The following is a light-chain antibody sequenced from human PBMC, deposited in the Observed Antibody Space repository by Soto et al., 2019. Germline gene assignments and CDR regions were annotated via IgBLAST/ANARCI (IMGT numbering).Light chain of an antibody. CDR1: TGAVTSDYY. J-gene: IGLJ3*02. CDR2: STS. V-gene: IGLV7-43*01. CDR3: LGYYGGVWV. Sequence: QAVVTQEPSLTVSPGGTVTLTCASSTGAVTSDYYPNWFQQKPGQAPRALIYSTSTKHSWTPARFSGSLLGGKAALTLSGVQAEYEAEYHFLGYYGGVWVFGGGTKLTVL.